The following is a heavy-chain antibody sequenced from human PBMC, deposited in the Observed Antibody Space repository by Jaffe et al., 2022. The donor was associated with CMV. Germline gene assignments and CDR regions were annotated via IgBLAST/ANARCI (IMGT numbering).Heavy chain of an antibody. Sequence: EVQLVESGGGLVQPGRSLRLSCTASGFTFGDYAMSWVRQAPGKGLEWVGFIRSKAYGGTTEYAASVKGRFTISRDDSKSIAYLQMNSLKTEDTAVYYCTRGDSGSYYVYYYYYYMDVWGKGTTVTVSS. J-gene: IGHJ6*03. CDR1: GFTFGDYA. D-gene: IGHD1-26*01. V-gene: IGHV3-49*04. CDR2: IRSKAYGGTT. CDR3: TRGDSGSYYVYYYYYYMDV.